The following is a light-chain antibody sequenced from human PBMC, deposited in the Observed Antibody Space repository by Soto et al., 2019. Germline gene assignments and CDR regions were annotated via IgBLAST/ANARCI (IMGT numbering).Light chain of an antibody. CDR3: KKYHSSWT. V-gene: IGKV1-5*01. Sequence: DIQMTQSPSTLSAAVGDTVTITCRASQNIISFLAWFQQGPGKAPKLLIYDASTLESGVPSRFSGSGSGSEFTLTISSLQHDDFETYYCKKYHSSWTFGQGTKVEVK. CDR2: DAS. J-gene: IGKJ1*01. CDR1: QNIISF.